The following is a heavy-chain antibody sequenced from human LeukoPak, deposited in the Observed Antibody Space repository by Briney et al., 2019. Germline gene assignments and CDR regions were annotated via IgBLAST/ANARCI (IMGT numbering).Heavy chain of an antibody. J-gene: IGHJ4*02. V-gene: IGHV3-21*01. CDR1: GFTFSSYS. D-gene: IGHD2-21*02. CDR3: ARSICGGDCYYTIDY. Sequence: TGGSLRLSCAASGFTFSSYSMNWVRQAPGKGLEWVSSISSNSSYIYYADSVKGRFTISRDNAKNALYLQMSSLRAEGTAVYYCARSICGGDCYYTIDYWGQGTLVPVSS. CDR2: ISSNSSYI.